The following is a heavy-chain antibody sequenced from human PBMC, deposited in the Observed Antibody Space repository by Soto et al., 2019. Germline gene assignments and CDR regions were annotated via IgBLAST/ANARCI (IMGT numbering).Heavy chain of an antibody. CDR1: GFTFSSYA. Sequence: PGGSLRLSCAASGFTFSSYAMHWVRQAPGKGLEWVAVISYDGSNKYYADSVKGRFTISRDISKNTLYLQMNSLRAEDTAVYYCARDRVGYYYYGMDVWGQGTTVTVSS. V-gene: IGHV3-30-3*01. CDR3: ARDRVGYYYYGMDV. J-gene: IGHJ6*02. D-gene: IGHD3-10*01. CDR2: ISYDGSNK.